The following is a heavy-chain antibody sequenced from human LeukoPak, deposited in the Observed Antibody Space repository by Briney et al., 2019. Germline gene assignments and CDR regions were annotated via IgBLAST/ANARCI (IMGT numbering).Heavy chain of an antibody. CDR3: ATSNDAKIAPFDH. V-gene: IGHV4-4*09. CDR2: INTKGET. J-gene: IGHJ4*02. CDR1: GVSMSAYQ. D-gene: IGHD2-21*01. Sequence: SETLSLTCTVSGVSMSAYQWSWVRQSPEKGLEWIGCINTKGETSYNPSLKSRVTTSVDASKSQFSLRLTSVTAADTAVYYCATSNDAKIAPFDHWGQGAPVTVSS.